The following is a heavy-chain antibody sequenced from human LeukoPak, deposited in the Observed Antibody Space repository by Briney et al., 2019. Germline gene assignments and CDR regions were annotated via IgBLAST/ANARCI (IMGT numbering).Heavy chain of an antibody. Sequence: GGSLRLSCAASGFIFGKYWMSWVRQAPGKGLEWVAVISYDGSNKYCADSVKGRFTISRDNSKNTLYLQMNSLRAEDTAVYYCARPYDFPYWGQGTLVTVSS. CDR1: GFIFGKYW. V-gene: IGHV3-30*03. J-gene: IGHJ4*02. D-gene: IGHD3-3*01. CDR2: ISYDGSNK. CDR3: ARPYDFPY.